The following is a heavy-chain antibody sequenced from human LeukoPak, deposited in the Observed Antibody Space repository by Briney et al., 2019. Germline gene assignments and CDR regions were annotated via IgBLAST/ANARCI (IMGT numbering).Heavy chain of an antibody. CDR2: IYYSGST. J-gene: IGHJ5*02. CDR3: ARGGYCTNGVCYKSRWFDP. V-gene: IGHV4-59*12. D-gene: IGHD2-8*01. Sequence: SETLSLTCTVSGGSISSYYWSWIRQPPGKGLEWIGYIYYSGSTNYNPSLKSRVTISVDTSKNQLSLKLSSVTAADTAVYYCARGGYCTNGVCYKSRWFDPWGQGTLVTVSS. CDR1: GGSISSYY.